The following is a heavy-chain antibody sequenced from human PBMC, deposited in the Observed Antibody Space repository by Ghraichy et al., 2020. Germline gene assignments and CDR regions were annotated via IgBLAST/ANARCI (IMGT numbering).Heavy chain of an antibody. J-gene: IGHJ5*02. V-gene: IGHV4-30-4*01. D-gene: IGHD1-26*01. Sequence: SETLSLTCTVSGGSISSGDYYWSWIRQPPGKGLEWIGYIYYSGSTYYNPSLKSRVTISVDASKNQFSLKLSSVTAADTAVYYCARGSGSSLIFNWFDPWGQGTLVTVSS. CDR2: IYYSGST. CDR1: GGSISSGDYY. CDR3: ARGSGSSLIFNWFDP.